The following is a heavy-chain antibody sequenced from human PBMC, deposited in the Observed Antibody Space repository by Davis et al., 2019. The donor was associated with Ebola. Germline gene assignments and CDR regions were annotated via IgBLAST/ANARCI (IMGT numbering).Heavy chain of an antibody. CDR3: ARDDTGYSSNLGRFRDHPFDL. V-gene: IGHV1-46*01. D-gene: IGHD4-11*01. Sequence: AASVKVSCKASGYTFTSYYMHWVRQAPGQGLEWMGIINPSDGNTNYAQKFQGRVTMTRDTSTTTVYMELRSLRSEDTAVYYCARDDTGYSSNLGRFRDHPFDLWGQGTMVTVSS. J-gene: IGHJ3*01. CDR2: INPSDGNT. CDR1: GYTFTSYY.